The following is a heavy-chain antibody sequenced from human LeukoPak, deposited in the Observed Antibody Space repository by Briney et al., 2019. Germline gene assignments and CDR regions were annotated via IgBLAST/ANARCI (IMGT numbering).Heavy chain of an antibody. V-gene: IGHV5-10-1*01. CDR3: ARHQLGGYYFDNSGYDY. J-gene: IGHJ4*02. CDR1: GYSFTSYW. D-gene: IGHD3-22*01. CDR2: IGPSDSYT. Sequence: GESLKISCKGSGYSFTSYWISWVRQMPGKGLEWMGRIGPSDSYTNYSPSFQGHVTISADKSISTAYLQWSSLKASDTAMYYCARHQLGGYYFDNSGYDYWGQGTLVTVSS.